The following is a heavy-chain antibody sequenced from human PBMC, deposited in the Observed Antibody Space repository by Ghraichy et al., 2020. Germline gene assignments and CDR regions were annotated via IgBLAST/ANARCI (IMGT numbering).Heavy chain of an antibody. D-gene: IGHD4-17*01. CDR1: GYTFTSYG. CDR2: ISAYNGNT. CDR3: ARETTVTTEADFWYYYYYGMDV. Sequence: ASVKVSCKASGYTFTSYGISWVRQAPGQGLEWMGWISAYNGNTNYAQKLQGRVTMTTDTSTSTAYMELRSLRSDDTAVYYCARETTVTTEADFWYYYYYGMDVWGQGTTVTVSS. V-gene: IGHV1-18*01. J-gene: IGHJ6*02.